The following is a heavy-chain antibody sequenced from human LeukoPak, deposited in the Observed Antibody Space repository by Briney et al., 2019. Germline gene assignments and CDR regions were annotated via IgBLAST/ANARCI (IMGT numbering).Heavy chain of an antibody. CDR1: GDSIRDYY. J-gene: IGHJ3*02. CDR3: ARDFRGSVDAFDI. CDR2: IYYSGKT. Sequence: SETLSLTCSVSGDSIRDYYGNWPRQPPGKGLEWIEYIYYSGKTNYNPSLKSRVSISVDTYKDQFSLKLSSVTAADTAVYYCARDFRGSVDAFDIWGQGTMVAVSS. V-gene: IGHV4-59*01.